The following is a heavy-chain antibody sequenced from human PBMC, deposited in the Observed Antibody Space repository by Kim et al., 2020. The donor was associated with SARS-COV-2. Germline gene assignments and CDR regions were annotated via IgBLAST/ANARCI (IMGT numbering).Heavy chain of an antibody. V-gene: IGHV3-23*01. CDR3: AKETPGATIFDY. D-gene: IGHD1-26*01. J-gene: IGHJ4*02. Sequence: YYADSVKGRFTISRDNSKNTLYLQMNSLRAEDTAVYYCAKETPGATIFDYWGQGTLVTVSS.